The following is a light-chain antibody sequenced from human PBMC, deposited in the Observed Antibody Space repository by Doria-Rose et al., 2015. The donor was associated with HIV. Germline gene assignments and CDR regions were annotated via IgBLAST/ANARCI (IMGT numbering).Light chain of an antibody. CDR1: NIGSKS. Sequence: SYELMQPPSVSVAPGQTARTTCGGNNIGSKSVHSYQQKPGQAPVLVVYDDSDRTSGIPERFSGSISANTATLTISSVEAGDEADYYCQVWDSDYDRVVFGGGTKLTVL. J-gene: IGLJ2*01. V-gene: IGLV3-21*02. CDR2: DDS. CDR3: QVWDSDYDRVV.